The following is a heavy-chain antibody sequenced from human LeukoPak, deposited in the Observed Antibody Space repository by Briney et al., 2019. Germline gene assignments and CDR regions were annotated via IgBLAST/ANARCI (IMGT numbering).Heavy chain of an antibody. V-gene: IGHV3-30*18. CDR2: ISYDGRNK. Sequence: PGGSLRLSCAASGFTFSSYDMHWVRQAPGKGLEWVAVISYDGRNKYYADSVKGRFTMSRDNSENTLYLQMNSLRAEDTAVYYCAKELNGAEISRFMRGDYFDYWGQGTLVTVSS. D-gene: IGHD3-3*02. CDR1: GFTFSSYD. CDR3: AKELNGAEISRFMRGDYFDY. J-gene: IGHJ4*02.